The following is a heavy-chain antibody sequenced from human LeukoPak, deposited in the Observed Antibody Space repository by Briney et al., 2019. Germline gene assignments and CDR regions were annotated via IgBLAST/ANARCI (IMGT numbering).Heavy chain of an antibody. CDR1: GGSISGDNW. Sequence: SGTLSLTCAVSGGSISGDNWWRWVRQPPGKGLEWIGEIHRSGSTKYNPSLKSRVTISVDKSKKQFSLRLSSVTAADTAVYYCARRNYYDSTAYWNSWGQGTLVTVSS. V-gene: IGHV4-4*02. D-gene: IGHD3-22*01. CDR2: IHRSGST. CDR3: ARRNYYDSTAYWNS. J-gene: IGHJ4*02.